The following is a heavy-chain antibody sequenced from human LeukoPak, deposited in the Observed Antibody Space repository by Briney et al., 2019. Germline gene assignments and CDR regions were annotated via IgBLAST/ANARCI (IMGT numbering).Heavy chain of an antibody. J-gene: IGHJ4*02. CDR3: AKGTNSGYDWSDY. CDR2: ISGSGGST. D-gene: IGHD5-12*01. CDR1: GFPFSSYG. Sequence: GGSLRLSCAGSGFPFSSYGMSWVRQAPGKGLEWVSAISGSGGSTYYADSVKGRFTISRDNSKNTLYLQMNSLRAEDTAVYYCAKGTNSGYDWSDYWGQGTLVTVSS. V-gene: IGHV3-23*01.